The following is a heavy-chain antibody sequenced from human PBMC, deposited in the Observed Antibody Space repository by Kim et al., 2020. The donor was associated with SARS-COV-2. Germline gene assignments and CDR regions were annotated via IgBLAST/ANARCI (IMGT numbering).Heavy chain of an antibody. CDR2: IYYSGNT. Sequence: SETLSLTCTVSGDSVSSDGYYWNWIRQPPGQGLEWIGYIYYSGNTNYNPFLKSRVTISVDTSKDQFSLKLTSVTAADTAVYYCARGRGGGYWFFDMWGRGTLVTVSS. CDR3: ARGRGGGYWFFDM. CDR1: GDSVSSDGYY. D-gene: IGHD3-16*01. J-gene: IGHJ2*01. V-gene: IGHV4-61*08.